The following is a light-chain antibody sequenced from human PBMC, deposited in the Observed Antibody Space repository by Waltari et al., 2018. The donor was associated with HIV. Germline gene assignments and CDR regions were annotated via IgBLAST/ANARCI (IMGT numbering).Light chain of an antibody. Sequence: ETVMTQSPATLSVSIGERATLSCRASQNVSTNLAWLQQRPGRAPRLVIFGTFTRASGIPTRFTGSGSGTDFTLTISSLQSEDSAIYYCQQYQNWPPWTFGQGTKV. CDR1: QNVSTN. V-gene: IGKV3-15*01. CDR2: GTF. J-gene: IGKJ1*01. CDR3: QQYQNWPPWT.